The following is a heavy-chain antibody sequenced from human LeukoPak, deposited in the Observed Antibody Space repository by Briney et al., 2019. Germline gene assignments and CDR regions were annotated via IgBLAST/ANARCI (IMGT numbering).Heavy chain of an antibody. D-gene: IGHD6-19*01. CDR1: GYTFTGYY. J-gene: IGHJ5*02. V-gene: IGHV1-2*02. CDR2: INPNSGGT. CDR3: ARDRVAGNWFDP. Sequence: ASVKVSCKASGYTFTGYYMHWVRQAPGQGLEWMGWINPNSGGTNYAQKFQGRVTMTRDTSISTAYMELSRLRSDDTAVYYCARDRVAGNWFDPWGQGTLVTVSS.